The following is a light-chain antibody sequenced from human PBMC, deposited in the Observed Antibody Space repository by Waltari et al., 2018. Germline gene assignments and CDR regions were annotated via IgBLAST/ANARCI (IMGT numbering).Light chain of an antibody. J-gene: IGLJ2*01. Sequence: QSALTQPPSVSGAPGQRVTISCTGGGSNIGAGYDVHWYRQLPGKAPELLIYGVNNRPSGVPDRFFGSLSGTSASLAITGLQAEDEADYYCQSYDTSLSVVFGGGTKLTV. CDR2: GVN. CDR3: QSYDTSLSVV. CDR1: GSNIGAGYD. V-gene: IGLV1-40*01.